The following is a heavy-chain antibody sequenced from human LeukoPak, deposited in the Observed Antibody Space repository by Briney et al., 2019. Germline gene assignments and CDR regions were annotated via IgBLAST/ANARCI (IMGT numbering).Heavy chain of an antibody. D-gene: IGHD3-22*01. V-gene: IGHV3-21*01. CDR2: ISVRSNYR. J-gene: IGHJ4*02. CDR3: VRLRRNNDRSGYYYYYDY. Sequence: GGALRLSCAASGYTFSDFSVNWVRQAPGKGLEWVSSISVRSNYRYYADSVRGRFTISRDDARDSLFLQMNSLRAEDTAVYFCVRLRRNNDRSGYYYYYDYWGQGTLVTVSS. CDR1: GYTFSDFS.